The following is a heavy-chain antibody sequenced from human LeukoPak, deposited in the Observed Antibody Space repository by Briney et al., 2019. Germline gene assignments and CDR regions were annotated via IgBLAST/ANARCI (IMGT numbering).Heavy chain of an antibody. Sequence: GGSLRLSCAASGFAFSSYPMHWVRQAPGKELVWVSRIDNDGSITHYADSVKGRFTISRDNAKNSLYLQMNSLRAEDTAVYYCAREGGESPSYYFDYWGQGTLVTVSS. D-gene: IGHD3-10*01. CDR2: IDNDGSIT. CDR3: AREGGESPSYYFDY. V-gene: IGHV3-74*01. J-gene: IGHJ4*02. CDR1: GFAFSSYP.